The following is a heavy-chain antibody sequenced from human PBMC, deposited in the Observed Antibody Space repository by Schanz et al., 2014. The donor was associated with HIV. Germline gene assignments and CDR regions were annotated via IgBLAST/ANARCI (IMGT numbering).Heavy chain of an antibody. J-gene: IGHJ4*02. V-gene: IGHV1-69*01. CDR2: IIPIFGTT. D-gene: IGHD6-13*01. Sequence: QVQLVQSGAEVKKPGSSVTVSCKASGGTFSNYAISWVRQAPGQGLEWMGGIIPIFGTTNYAQKFQGRVTITADESTNTAYMDLSSLRSEDTALYYCARARFGSSWYVTGFGSTDYWGQGTLVTVSS. CDR3: ARARFGSSWYVTGFGSTDY. CDR1: GGTFSNYA.